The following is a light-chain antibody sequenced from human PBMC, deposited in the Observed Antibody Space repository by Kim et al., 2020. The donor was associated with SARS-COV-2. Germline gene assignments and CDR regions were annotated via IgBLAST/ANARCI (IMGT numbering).Light chain of an antibody. Sequence: EIVLTQSPATLSLSPGERATLSCRASQSVSSYLAWYQQKPGLAPRLLIYDAANRATGIPARFSGSGSGTDFTLTISSLEPEDFAVYYCQQRSSWPLTFGGGTKVDIK. CDR3: QQRSSWPLT. CDR1: QSVSSY. J-gene: IGKJ4*01. CDR2: DAA. V-gene: IGKV3-11*01.